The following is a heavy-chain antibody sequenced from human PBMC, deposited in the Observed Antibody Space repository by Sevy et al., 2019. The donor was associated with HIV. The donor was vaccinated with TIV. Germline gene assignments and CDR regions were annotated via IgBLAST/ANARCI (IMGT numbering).Heavy chain of an antibody. Sequence: ASVKVSCKASGGTFSSYAISWVRQAPGQGLEWMGGIIPIFGTANYAEKFQGRVTITADESTSTAYMELSSLRSEDTAVYYCARKDCDYGDDGMPDLWGQGTLVTVSS. D-gene: IGHD4-17*01. CDR2: IIPIFGTA. V-gene: IGHV1-69*13. CDR3: ARKDCDYGDDGMPDL. CDR1: GGTFSSYA. J-gene: IGHJ4*02.